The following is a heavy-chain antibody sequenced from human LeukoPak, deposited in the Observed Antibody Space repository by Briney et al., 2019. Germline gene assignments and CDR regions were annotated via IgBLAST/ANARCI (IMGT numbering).Heavy chain of an antibody. J-gene: IGHJ4*02. CDR1: GGSISSGDYY. CDR3: ARETPPVYYDGSAYFDY. CDR2: IFYSGST. Sequence: SETLSLTCTVSGGSISSGDYYWSWIRQHPGRGLEWIGYIFYSGSTHYNPSLKSRVTISVDTSKNQFSLKPSSVTAADTAVYYCARETPPVYYDGSAYFDYWGQGTLVTVSS. D-gene: IGHD3-22*01. V-gene: IGHV4-31*03.